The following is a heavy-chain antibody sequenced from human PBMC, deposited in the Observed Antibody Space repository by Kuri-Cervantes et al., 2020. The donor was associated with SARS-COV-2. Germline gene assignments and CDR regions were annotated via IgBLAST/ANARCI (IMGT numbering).Heavy chain of an antibody. V-gene: IGHV4-59*12. CDR3: ASPGGWLQPDRLFDR. CDR1: GGPISSYY. J-gene: IGHJ4*02. D-gene: IGHD5-24*01. CDR2: IYYSGST. Sequence: ESLKISCTVSGGPISSYYWSWIRQPPGKGLEWIGYIYYSGSTNYNPSLKSRVTISVDTSKNQFSLTLSSVTAADTAVYYCASPGGWLQPDRLFDRWGQGTLVTVSS.